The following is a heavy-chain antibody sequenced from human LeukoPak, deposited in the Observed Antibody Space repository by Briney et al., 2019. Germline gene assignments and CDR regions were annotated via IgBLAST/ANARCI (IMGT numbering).Heavy chain of an antibody. Sequence: GASVKVSCKSSGYTFTTSDINWVRQAPAQGLQWMGWMNPNSGNAVYAQKFQDRVTITADKSTSTAYMELSSLRSEDTAVYYCATGSVEYSSGWYDYWGQGTLVTVS. CDR1: GYTFTTSD. V-gene: IGHV1-8*01. CDR2: MNPNSGNA. J-gene: IGHJ4*02. CDR3: ATGSVEYSSGWYDY. D-gene: IGHD6-19*01.